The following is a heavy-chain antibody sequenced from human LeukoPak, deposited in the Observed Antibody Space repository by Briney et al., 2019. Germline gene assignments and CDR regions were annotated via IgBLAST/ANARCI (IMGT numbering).Heavy chain of an antibody. D-gene: IGHD3-22*01. J-gene: IGHJ4*02. CDR2: ISSSGSTI. V-gene: IGHV3-11*04. CDR1: GFTFSDYY. CDR3: AREYYDSSGYYYFDY. Sequence: GGSLRLSCAASGFTFSDYYMSWIRQAPGKGLEWVSYISSSGSTIYYADSVKGRFTISRDNAKNSLYLQMNSLRAEDTAVYYCAREYYDSSGYYYFDYWGQGTLVTVSS.